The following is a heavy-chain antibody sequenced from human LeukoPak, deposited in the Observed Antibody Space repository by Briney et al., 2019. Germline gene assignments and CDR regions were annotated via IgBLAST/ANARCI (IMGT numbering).Heavy chain of an antibody. CDR3: ARELDSSSPTGYFDY. D-gene: IGHD6-6*01. CDR1: GGSISSYY. Sequence: PSETLSLTCTVSGGSISSYYWSWIRQPPGKGLEWIGYIYYSGSTNYNPSLKSRVTISVDTSKNQFSLKLSSVTAADTAVYYCARELDSSSPTGYFDYWGQGTLVTVSS. CDR2: IYYSGST. J-gene: IGHJ4*02. V-gene: IGHV4-59*01.